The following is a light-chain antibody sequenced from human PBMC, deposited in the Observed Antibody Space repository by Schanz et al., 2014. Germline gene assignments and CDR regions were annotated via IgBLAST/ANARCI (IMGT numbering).Light chain of an antibody. CDR1: SSDVGSYNL. V-gene: IGLV2-23*01. CDR3: CSYTRTYTWV. CDR2: EGS. Sequence: QSALTQPASVSGSPGQSITISCTGTSSDVGSYNLVSWYQQHPGKAPKLMIYEGSKRPSGVSNRFSGSKSGNTASLTISGLQAEDEADYYCCSYTRTYTWVFGGGTKLTVL. J-gene: IGLJ3*02.